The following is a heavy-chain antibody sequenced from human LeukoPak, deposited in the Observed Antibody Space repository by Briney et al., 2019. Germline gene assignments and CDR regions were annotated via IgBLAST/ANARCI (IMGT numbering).Heavy chain of an antibody. D-gene: IGHD3-3*01. J-gene: IGHJ5*02. CDR1: GFTFSNAW. Sequence: GGSLRLSCAASGFTFSNAWMSWVRQAPGKGLEWVGRIKSKTDGGTTDYAAPVKGRFTISRDDSKNTLYLQMNSLKTEDTAVYYCTTDRAYYDFWSGAWGQGTLVTVSS. V-gene: IGHV3-15*01. CDR2: IKSKTDGGTT. CDR3: TTDRAYYDFWSGA.